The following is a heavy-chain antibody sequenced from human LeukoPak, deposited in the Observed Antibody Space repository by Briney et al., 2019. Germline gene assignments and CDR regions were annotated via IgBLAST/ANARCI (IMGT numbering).Heavy chain of an antibody. CDR3: ARVGGYYPSHWYFDL. V-gene: IGHV1-2*02. J-gene: IGHJ2*01. CDR1: GYTFTGYY. CDR2: INPNSGGT. D-gene: IGHD3-22*01. Sequence: GESLKVSCKASGYTFTGYYMHWVRPAPGQGLEWMGWINPNSGGTNYAQKFQGRVTMTRDTSISTAYMELSRLRSDDTAVYYCARVGGYYPSHWYFDLWGRGTLVTVSS.